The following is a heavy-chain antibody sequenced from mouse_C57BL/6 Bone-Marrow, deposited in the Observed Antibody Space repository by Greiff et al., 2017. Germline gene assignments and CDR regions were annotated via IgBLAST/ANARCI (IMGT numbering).Heavy chain of an antibody. D-gene: IGHD3-2*02. CDR2: INPNNGGT. CDR3: ARAKRQLRSSWFAY. CDR1: GYTFTDYN. J-gene: IGHJ3*01. V-gene: IGHV1-22*01. Sequence: VQLQQSGPELVKPGASVKISCKASGYTFTDYNMHWVKQSHGKSLAWIGYINPNNGGTSYNQKFKGKATLTVNKSYSTAYMELRSLTSEDSAVYYCARAKRQLRSSWFAYWGQGTLVTVSA.